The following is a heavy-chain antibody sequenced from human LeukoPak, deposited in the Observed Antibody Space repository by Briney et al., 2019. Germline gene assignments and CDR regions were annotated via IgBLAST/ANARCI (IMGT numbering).Heavy chain of an antibody. Sequence: ASVKVSCKASGYTFTSYGISWVRQAPGQGLEWMGWISAYNGNTNYAQKLQGRVTMTTDTSTSTAYMELRSLRSDDTAVYYCASVSTSAASYYYYGMEVWGKGTTVTVSS. D-gene: IGHD2-2*01. J-gene: IGHJ6*04. CDR2: ISAYNGNT. CDR3: ASVSTSAASYYYYGMEV. CDR1: GYTFTSYG. V-gene: IGHV1-18*04.